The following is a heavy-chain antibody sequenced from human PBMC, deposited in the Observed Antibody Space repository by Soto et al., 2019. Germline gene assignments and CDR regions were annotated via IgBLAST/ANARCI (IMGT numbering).Heavy chain of an antibody. J-gene: IGHJ4*02. Sequence: QVQLVESGGGVVQPGRSLRLSCAASGFTFSSYAMHWVRQAPGKGLEWVAVISYDGSNKYYADSVKGRFTISRDNSKNTLYLQMNRLRAEDTAVYYCARDTVGGVATMIGDYWGQGTLVTVSS. CDR2: ISYDGSNK. V-gene: IGHV3-30-3*01. CDR1: GFTFSSYA. D-gene: IGHD5-12*01. CDR3: ARDTVGGVATMIGDY.